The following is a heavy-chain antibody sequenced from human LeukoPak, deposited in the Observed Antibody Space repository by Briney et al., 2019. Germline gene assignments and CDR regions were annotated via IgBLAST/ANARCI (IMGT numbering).Heavy chain of an antibody. CDR1: GFTFSSYE. CDR2: ISSSGSTI. Sequence: GGSLRLSCAASGFTFSSYEMNWVRQAPGKGLEWVSYISSSGSTIYYADSVKGRFTISRDNAKNSLYLQMNSLGAEDTVVYYCARGNYCSGGSCYQTASFDYWGQGTLVTVSS. CDR3: ARGNYCSGGSCYQTASFDY. J-gene: IGHJ4*02. V-gene: IGHV3-48*03. D-gene: IGHD2-15*01.